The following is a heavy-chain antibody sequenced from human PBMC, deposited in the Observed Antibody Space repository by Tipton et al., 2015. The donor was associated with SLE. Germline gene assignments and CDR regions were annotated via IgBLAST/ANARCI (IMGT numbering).Heavy chain of an antibody. CDR3: ARGGYGLS. D-gene: IGHD3-22*01. J-gene: IGHJ5*02. V-gene: IGHV4-34*01. Sequence: TLSLTCAVYGGSFRGYYWSWIRQPPGKGLGWIGEINHSGSTNYNPPLKSRVTISVDTSKNQFSLKLSSVTAADTAVYYCARGGYGLSWGQGTLVTVSS. CDR1: GGSFRGYY. CDR2: INHSGST.